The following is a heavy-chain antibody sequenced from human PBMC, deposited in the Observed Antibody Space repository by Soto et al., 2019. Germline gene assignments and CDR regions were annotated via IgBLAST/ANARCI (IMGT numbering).Heavy chain of an antibody. J-gene: IGHJ4*02. Sequence: PGGSLRLSCAASGFTFDDYGMSWVRQAPGKGLEWVSGINWNGGSTGYADSVKGRFTISRDNAKNSMYLQMNSLRAEDTAVYYCARDGILISDYWGQGTLVTVSS. V-gene: IGHV3-20*04. D-gene: IGHD3-9*01. CDR2: INWNGGST. CDR3: ARDGILISDY. CDR1: GFTFDDYG.